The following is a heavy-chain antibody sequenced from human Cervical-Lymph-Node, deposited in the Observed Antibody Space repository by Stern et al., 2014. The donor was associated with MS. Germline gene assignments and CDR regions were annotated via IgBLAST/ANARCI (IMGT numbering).Heavy chain of an antibody. J-gene: IGHJ4*02. CDR3: ARGRGGNYRYYFDY. Sequence: EVQLLESGGGLVKPGGSLRLSCAASGFTFSYYSMNWVRQAPGKGLEWVASISSGGSYIYYADSLKGRFTISRDNAKNSLYLQMNSLRAEDTAVYYCARGRGGNYRYYFDYWGQGTLVTVSS. CDR2: ISSGGSYI. D-gene: IGHD4-23*01. CDR1: GFTFSYYS. V-gene: IGHV3-21*01.